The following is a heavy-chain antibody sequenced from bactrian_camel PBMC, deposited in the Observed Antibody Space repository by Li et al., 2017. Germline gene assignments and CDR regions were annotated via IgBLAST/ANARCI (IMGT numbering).Heavy chain of an antibody. CDR1: GFTFTSYA. D-gene: IGHD5*01. V-gene: IGHV3S31*01. CDR2: ITSSGGTT. Sequence: QLVESGGGLVQPGGSLRLSCVASGFTFTSYAMSWVRQAPGKGLEWVSTITSSGGTTYYADSVKGRFTVSRVVAKNTLYLQMNNLKAEDPAMYYCAGHRTRWVLDYWGQGTQVTVS. J-gene: IGHJ4*01. CDR3: AGHRTRWVLDY.